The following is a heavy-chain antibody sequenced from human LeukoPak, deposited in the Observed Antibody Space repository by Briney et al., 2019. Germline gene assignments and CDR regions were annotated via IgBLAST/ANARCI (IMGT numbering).Heavy chain of an antibody. J-gene: IGHJ4*02. CDR2: IISSSRYI. CDR3: ARNRITMVRGSYFNNYYFDY. D-gene: IGHD3-10*01. Sequence: PGGSLRLSCAASGFTFSSYSMNWVRQAPGKGLEWVSSIISSSRYIYYADSVKGRFTISRDNAKNSLYLQMNSLRAEDTAVYYCARNRITMVRGSYFNNYYFDYWGQGTLVTVSS. V-gene: IGHV3-21*01. CDR1: GFTFSSYS.